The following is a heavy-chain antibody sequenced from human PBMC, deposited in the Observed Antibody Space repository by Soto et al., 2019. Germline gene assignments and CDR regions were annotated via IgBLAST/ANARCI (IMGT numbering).Heavy chain of an antibody. CDR3: ARAPDITIFGVVIIGGWFDP. J-gene: IGHJ5*02. Sequence: SETLSLTCTVSGGSISSGGYYWSWIRQHPGKGLEWIGYIYYSGSTYYNPSLKGRVTISVDTSKNQFSLKLSSVTAADTAVYYCARAPDITIFGVVIIGGWFDPWGQGTLVTVSS. V-gene: IGHV4-31*03. D-gene: IGHD3-3*01. CDR2: IYYSGST. CDR1: GGSISSGGYY.